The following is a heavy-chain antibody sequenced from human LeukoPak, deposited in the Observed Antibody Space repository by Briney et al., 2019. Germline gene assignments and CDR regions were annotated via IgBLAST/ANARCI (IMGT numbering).Heavy chain of an antibody. D-gene: IGHD6-13*01. CDR3: ARGGSSWFSY. Sequence: GGSLRLSCAGSGFTFGSYSMTWVRQAPGKGLEWISYIHDGGSPIYYADSVKGRFTVSRDNARNSLYLQMNSLRVEDTAVYYCARGGSSWFSYWGQGTLVTVSS. J-gene: IGHJ4*02. V-gene: IGHV3-48*01. CDR2: IHDGGSPI. CDR1: GFTFGSYS.